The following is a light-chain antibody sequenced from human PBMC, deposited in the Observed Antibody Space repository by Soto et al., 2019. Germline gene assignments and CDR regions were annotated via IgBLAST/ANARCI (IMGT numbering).Light chain of an antibody. J-gene: IGLJ1*01. CDR1: SSNIGSYP. V-gene: IGLV1-47*02. CDR2: SDD. CDR3: SAWDASLSGHV. Sequence: QSVLTQSPSASGTPGQRVTISCYGSSSNIGSYPVYWYQQLPGTAPKLLINSDDQRPSGVPDRFSASKSGTSASLAISWLRSDDEGDYYCSAWDASLSGHVFGAGTKLTVL.